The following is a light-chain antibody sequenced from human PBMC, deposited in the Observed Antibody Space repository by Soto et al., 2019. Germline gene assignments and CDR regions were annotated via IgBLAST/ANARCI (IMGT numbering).Light chain of an antibody. J-gene: IGKJ5*01. V-gene: IGKV1-39*01. Sequence: DLQMTQSPSSLSASVGDRVTITCRASQSISTYLNWYHQKPGKAPDLLIYGASSLQSGVTSRFTGSGSGTDFTLTITDLQPEDFATYYCQQNYSIPITFGQGTRLEIK. CDR1: QSISTY. CDR2: GAS. CDR3: QQNYSIPIT.